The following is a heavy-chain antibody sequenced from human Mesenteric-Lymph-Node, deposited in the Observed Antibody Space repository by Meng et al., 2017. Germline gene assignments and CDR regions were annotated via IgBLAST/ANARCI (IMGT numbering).Heavy chain of an antibody. CDR1: GFTFSNYA. Sequence: GESLKISCAASGFTFSNYAMTWVRQAPGKGLECVAAIFYNGSATYSADSVKGRFTISRDNSKNTVYLQMISLRGEDTAIYYCAKESARGWDPIDSWGQGALVTVSS. V-gene: IGHV3-23*01. CDR3: AKESARGWDPIDS. D-gene: IGHD6-19*01. CDR2: IFYNGSAT. J-gene: IGHJ4*02.